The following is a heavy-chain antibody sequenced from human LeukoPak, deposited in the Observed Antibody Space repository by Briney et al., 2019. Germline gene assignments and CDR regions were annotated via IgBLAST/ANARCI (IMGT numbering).Heavy chain of an antibody. CDR3: ARDHYWALDY. J-gene: IGHJ4*02. CDR2: ITSDGNTI. D-gene: IGHD2-15*01. Sequence: SGGSLRLSWAPYGFTFSSYSMNWVRQAPGKGLEWVSYITSDGNTIFYADSVRGRFTISRDNAKNSLCLQMNSLRAEDTAIYYCARDHYWALDYWGQGTLVTVS. V-gene: IGHV3-48*01. CDR1: GFTFSSYS.